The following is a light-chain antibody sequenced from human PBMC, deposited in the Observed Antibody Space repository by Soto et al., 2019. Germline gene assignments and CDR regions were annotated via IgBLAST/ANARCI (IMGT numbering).Light chain of an antibody. CDR2: EAS. CDR1: QSVNNF. CDR3: QQYATSRVT. J-gene: IGKJ5*01. V-gene: IGKV3-11*01. Sequence: EIVLTQSPATLSLSPGERATLSCRASQSVNNFLAWYQQRPGQAPRLLMYEASNRATGVPARFSGSGSGTDFTLTISRLEPEDFAVYYCQQYATSRVTFGQGTRLEIK.